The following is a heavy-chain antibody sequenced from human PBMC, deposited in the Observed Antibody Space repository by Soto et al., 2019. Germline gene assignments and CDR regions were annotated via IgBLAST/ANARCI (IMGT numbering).Heavy chain of an antibody. D-gene: IGHD3-10*01. CDR2: IIPIFGTA. J-gene: IGHJ4*02. V-gene: IGHV1-69*01. CDR1: GGTFSSYA. CDR3: ASGLLWFGELLSYFDY. Sequence: QVQLVQSGAEVKKPGSSVKVSCKASGGTFSSYAISWVRQAPGQGLEWMGGIIPIFGTANYAQKFQGRVTITADESTSTAYMELSSLRSEDTAVYYCASGLLWFGELLSYFDYWGQGTLVTVSS.